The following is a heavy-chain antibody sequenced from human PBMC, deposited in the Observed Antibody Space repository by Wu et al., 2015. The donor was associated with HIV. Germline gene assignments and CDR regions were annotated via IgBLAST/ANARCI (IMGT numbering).Heavy chain of an antibody. V-gene: IGHV4-34*01. Sequence: QVQLQQWGAGLLKPSETLSLTCAVYGGSFSGYYWSWIRQPPGKGLEWIGEINHSGSTNYNPSLKSRVTISVDTSKNQFSLKLSSVTAADTAVYYCARGGRTIAAAGTRMFVYWGQGTLVTVSS. CDR2: INHSGST. CDR1: GGSFSGYY. D-gene: IGHD6-13*01. J-gene: IGHJ4*02. CDR3: ARGGRTIAAAGTRMFVY.